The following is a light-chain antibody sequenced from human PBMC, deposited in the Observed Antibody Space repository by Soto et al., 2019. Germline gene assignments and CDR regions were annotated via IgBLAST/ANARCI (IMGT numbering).Light chain of an antibody. J-gene: IGKJ5*01. CDR1: QSVTSTY. CDR3: QQYGGSPIT. Sequence: EIVMTQSPATLSLSPGERATLSCRAGQSVTSTYLAWYQQKPGQAPRLLIYATSSRATGIPDRFSGSGSGTDFTLTISRLEPEDFAVYYCQQYGGSPITFGQGTRLEIK. CDR2: ATS. V-gene: IGKV3-20*01.